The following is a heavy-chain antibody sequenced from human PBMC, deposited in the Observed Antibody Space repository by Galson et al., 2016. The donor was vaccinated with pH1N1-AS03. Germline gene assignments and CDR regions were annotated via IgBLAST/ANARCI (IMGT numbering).Heavy chain of an antibody. J-gene: IGHJ5*02. Sequence: SETLSLTCTVSGYPITTGHYWGWIRQPPGKGLEWIGSIYPGVNADYNPSLKSRVTISVDTSKNQFSLKLSSVTAADTAVYYCARSPRVISVAGTFPSRFDPWGQGTLVTVSS. CDR3: ARSPRVISVAGTFPSRFDP. CDR1: GYPITTGHY. D-gene: IGHD6-19*01. V-gene: IGHV4-38-2*02. CDR2: IYPGVNA.